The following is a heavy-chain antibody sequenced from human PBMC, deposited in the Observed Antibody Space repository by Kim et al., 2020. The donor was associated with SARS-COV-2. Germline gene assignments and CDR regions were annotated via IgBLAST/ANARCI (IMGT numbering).Heavy chain of an antibody. CDR3: AREGRHYYDSSGYFDY. D-gene: IGHD3-22*01. V-gene: IGHV4-61*01. CDR1: GGSVSSGSYY. Sequence: SETLSLTCTVSGGSVSSGSYYWSWIRQPPGKGLEWIGYIYYSGSTNYNPSLKSRVTISVDTSKNQFSLKLSSVTAADTAVYYCAREGRHYYDSSGYFDYWGQGTLVTVSS. J-gene: IGHJ4*02. CDR2: IYYSGST.